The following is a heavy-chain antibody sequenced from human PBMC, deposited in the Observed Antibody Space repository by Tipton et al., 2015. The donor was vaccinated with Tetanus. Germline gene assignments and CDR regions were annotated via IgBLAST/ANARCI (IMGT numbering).Heavy chain of an antibody. CDR1: GYTFTGYY. CDR2: IDPNSGGT. D-gene: IGHD3-22*01. Sequence: QLVQSGAEVKKPGASVKVSCKASGYTFTGYYMYWVRQAPGQGLEWMGWIDPNSGGTVYAQKFQGRVTMTRDTSISTAYMELRSLRSDDTAVYYCARDRGDYIYYGMDVWGQGTKVTVSS. V-gene: IGHV1-2*02. J-gene: IGHJ6*02. CDR3: ARDRGDYIYYGMDV.